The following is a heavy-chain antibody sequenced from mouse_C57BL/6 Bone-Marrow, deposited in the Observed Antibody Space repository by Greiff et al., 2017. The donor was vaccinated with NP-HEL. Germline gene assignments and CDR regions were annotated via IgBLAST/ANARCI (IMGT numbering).Heavy chain of an antibody. D-gene: IGHD2-3*01. CDR2: ISDGGSYT. Sequence: EVKLMESGGGLVKPGGSLKLSCAASGFTFSSYAMSWVRQTPEKRLEWVATISDGGSYTYYPDNVKGRFTISRDNAKNNLYLQMSHLKSEDTAMYYCARDDDYYYFDYGGQGTTLTVSS. V-gene: IGHV5-4*01. CDR1: GFTFSSYA. J-gene: IGHJ2*01. CDR3: ARDDDYYYFDY.